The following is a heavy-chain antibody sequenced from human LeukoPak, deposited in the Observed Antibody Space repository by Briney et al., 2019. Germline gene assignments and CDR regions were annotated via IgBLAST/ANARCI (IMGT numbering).Heavy chain of an antibody. CDR2: IKVDGSEK. D-gene: IGHD3-10*01. Sequence: GGSLRLSCAASGFTFSSSWMSWVRQPPGKGLEWVANIKVDGSEKYYVDSVKGRFTISRDNAKNSLYLQMNSLRAEDTAVYYCMRYYSGSGKNDYWGQGTLVTVSS. CDR1: GFTFSSSW. CDR3: MRYYSGSGKNDY. V-gene: IGHV3-7*03. J-gene: IGHJ4*02.